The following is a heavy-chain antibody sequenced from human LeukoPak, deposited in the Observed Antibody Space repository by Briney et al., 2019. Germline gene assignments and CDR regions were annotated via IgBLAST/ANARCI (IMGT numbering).Heavy chain of an antibody. CDR3: ARAEYSTTPYYYYMDV. D-gene: IGHD6-13*01. J-gene: IGHJ6*03. CDR2: IFYIGST. Sequence: SETLSLTCTVSGGSISRYYWSWIRQPPGRGLVWIGYIFYIGSTNYNPSLKSRVTISVDTSKNQFSLKVNSVTAADTAVYYCARAEYSTTPYYYYMDVWGKGTPVTVSS. CDR1: GGSISRYY. V-gene: IGHV4-59*01.